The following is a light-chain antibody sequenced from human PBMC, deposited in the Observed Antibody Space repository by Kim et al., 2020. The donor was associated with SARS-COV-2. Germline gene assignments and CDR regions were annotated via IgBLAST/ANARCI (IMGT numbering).Light chain of an antibody. CDR2: TAS. J-gene: IGKJ2*01. V-gene: IGKV3-20*01. CDR3: QQYGASHT. Sequence: EIVLTQSPGTLSLSPGERATLSCRASQSVKSNYLAWYQQRPGQAPRLLIYTASNRATGIPDRFSGSGSGTDFTLTISRLEPDDFAVYYCQQYGASHTFGQGTKLEL. CDR1: QSVKSNY.